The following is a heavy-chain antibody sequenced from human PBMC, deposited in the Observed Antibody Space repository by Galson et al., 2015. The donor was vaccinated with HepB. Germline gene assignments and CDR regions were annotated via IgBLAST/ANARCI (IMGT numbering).Heavy chain of an antibody. Sequence: PALVKPTQTLTLTCTVSGFSLSNARMGVSWIRQPPGKALEWLAHIFSNDEKSYSTSLKSRLTISKDTSKSQVVLTMTNMDPVDTATYYCARIEDGDYSKDWYFDLWGRGTLVTVSS. V-gene: IGHV2-26*01. CDR3: ARIEDGDYSKDWYFDL. D-gene: IGHD4-11*01. CDR1: GFSLSNARMG. CDR2: IFSNDEK. J-gene: IGHJ2*01.